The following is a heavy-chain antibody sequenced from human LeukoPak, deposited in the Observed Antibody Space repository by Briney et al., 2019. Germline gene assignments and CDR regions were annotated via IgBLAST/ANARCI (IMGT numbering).Heavy chain of an antibody. CDR1: GFTFSSYG. CDR2: ISYDGSNK. Sequence: GRSLRLSCAASGFTFSSYGMHWVRQAPGKGLEWVAVISYDGSNKYYADSVKGRFTISRDNSKNTLYLQMNSLRAEDTAVYYCAKDTTWGRYFDWLREYYSDYWGQGTLVTVSS. V-gene: IGHV3-30*18. D-gene: IGHD3-9*01. CDR3: AKDTTWGRYFDWLREYYSDY. J-gene: IGHJ4*02.